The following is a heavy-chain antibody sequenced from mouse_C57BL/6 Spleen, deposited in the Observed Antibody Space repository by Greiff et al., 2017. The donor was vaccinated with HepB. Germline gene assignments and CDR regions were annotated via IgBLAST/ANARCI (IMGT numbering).Heavy chain of an antibody. J-gene: IGHJ4*01. D-gene: IGHD1-1*01. Sequence: QVQLQQSGAELAKPGASVKLSCKASGYTFTSYWMHWVKQRPGQGLEWIGYINPSSGYTKYNQKFKDKATLTADKSSSTAYMQLSSLTYEDSAVYYCARAITTVAGAMDYWGQGTSVTVSS. CDR3: ARAITTVAGAMDY. CDR1: GYTFTSYW. CDR2: INPSSGYT. V-gene: IGHV1-7*01.